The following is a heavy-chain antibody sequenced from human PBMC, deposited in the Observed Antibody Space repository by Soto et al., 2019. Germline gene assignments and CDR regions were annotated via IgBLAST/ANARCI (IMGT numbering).Heavy chain of an antibody. CDR3: ARAGAAPYYYYGMDV. V-gene: IGHV1-18*01. Sequence: ASVKVSCKASGYTFSTSGMSWLRQAPGQGLELMGLICSFNGYTNVSPKFQDRVTITLDTFTSTVFMELRSLRSDDTAVYYCARAGAAPYYYYGMDVWGQGTRVTVSS. CDR2: ICSFNGYT. D-gene: IGHD2-15*01. CDR1: GYTFSTSG. J-gene: IGHJ6*02.